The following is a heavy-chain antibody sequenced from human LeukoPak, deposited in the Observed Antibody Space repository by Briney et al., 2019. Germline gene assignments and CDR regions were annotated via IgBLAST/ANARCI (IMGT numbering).Heavy chain of an antibody. J-gene: IGHJ5*02. Sequence: SETLSLTCAVYGGSFSGYYWSWGRQPPGKGRGWGGEINHSGSTNYNPSLKRRVTISVATSKNQFSLKLSSVTAADTAVYYCARECCSSTSCYAWWFDPWGQGTLVTVSS. CDR3: ARECCSSTSCYAWWFDP. V-gene: IGHV4-34*01. D-gene: IGHD2-2*01. CDR2: INHSGST. CDR1: GGSFSGYY.